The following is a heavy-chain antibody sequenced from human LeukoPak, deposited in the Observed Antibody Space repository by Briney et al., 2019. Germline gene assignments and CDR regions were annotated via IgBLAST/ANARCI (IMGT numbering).Heavy chain of an antibody. J-gene: IGHJ4*02. D-gene: IGHD5-12*01. CDR2: ISYDGSNK. CDR3: AKAQRWEVATILDY. Sequence: GGSLRLSCAASGFTFSSYGMRWVRQAPGKGLEWVAVISYDGSNKYYADSVKGRFTISRDNSKNTLYLQMNSLRAEDTAVYYCAKAQRWEVATILDYWGQGTLVTVSS. CDR1: GFTFSSYG. V-gene: IGHV3-30*18.